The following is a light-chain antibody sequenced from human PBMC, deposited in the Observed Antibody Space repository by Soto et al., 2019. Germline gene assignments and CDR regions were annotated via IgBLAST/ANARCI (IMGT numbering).Light chain of an antibody. CDR2: EVS. V-gene: IGLV2-8*01. Sequence: QSALTQPPFASGSLGQSVTISCTGTSSDVGGYNYVSWYQQHPGKAPKLMIYEVSKRPSGVPDRFSGSKSGNTASLTVSGLQAEDEADYYCSSYAGSNNLVFGGGTKLTAL. J-gene: IGLJ2*01. CDR1: SSDVGGYNY. CDR3: SSYAGSNNLV.